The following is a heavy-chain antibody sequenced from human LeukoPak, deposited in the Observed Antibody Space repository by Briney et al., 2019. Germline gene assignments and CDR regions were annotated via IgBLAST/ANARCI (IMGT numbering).Heavy chain of an antibody. CDR3: ARDAAYNWNRGYGMDV. CDR1: GGSISSGGYS. Sequence: SQTLSLTCAVSGGSISSGGYSWSWIRQPPGKGLEWIGYIYHSGSTYYNPSLKSRVTISVDRSKNQFSLKLSSVTAADTAVYYCARDAAYNWNRGYGMDVWGQGTTVTVSS. D-gene: IGHD1-20*01. V-gene: IGHV4-30-2*01. CDR2: IYHSGST. J-gene: IGHJ6*02.